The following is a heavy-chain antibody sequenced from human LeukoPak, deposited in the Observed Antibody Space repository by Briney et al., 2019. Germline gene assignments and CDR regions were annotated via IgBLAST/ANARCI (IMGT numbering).Heavy chain of an antibody. V-gene: IGHV4-38-2*02. J-gene: IGHJ4*01. CDR2: IYESGKT. Sequence: SETLSLTCTVSGYSISSGYYWGWIRQPPGKGLEWIGSIYESGKTYYNPSLKSRATISVDTSKNQFSLKLTSVTAADTAVHYCARAIYFYGTSGYSYYFDYWGQGALATVSS. CDR3: ARAIYFYGTSGYSYYFDY. D-gene: IGHD3-22*01. CDR1: GYSISSGYY.